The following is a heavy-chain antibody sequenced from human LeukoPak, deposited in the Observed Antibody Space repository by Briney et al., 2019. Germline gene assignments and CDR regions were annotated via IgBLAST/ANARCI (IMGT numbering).Heavy chain of an antibody. CDR3: AKNGGDSYGTGHFDY. CDR2: IGSGGGNS. Sequence: GGSLRLSCIASGITFSSYAMTWVRQAPGKELEWVSAIGSGGGNSYYADSVRGRFTISRDNSKNTLYLQMNSLRAEDTAIYYCAKNGGDSYGTGHFDYWGQGTLVTVSS. J-gene: IGHJ4*02. D-gene: IGHD5-18*01. V-gene: IGHV3-23*01. CDR1: GITFSSYA.